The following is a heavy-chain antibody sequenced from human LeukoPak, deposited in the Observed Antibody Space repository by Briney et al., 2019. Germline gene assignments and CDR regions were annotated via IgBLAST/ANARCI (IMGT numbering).Heavy chain of an antibody. Sequence: GGSLRLSCVASGYSFTTYDMNWVRQSPGKGLEWVSHISESSNTIHYADSVKGRFTISRDDARRSLYLQMNSLRAEDTGVYYCARACGGASCYGTPDFDCWGQGTLVTVAS. J-gene: IGHJ4*02. CDR3: ARACGGASCYGTPDFDC. CDR1: GYSFTTYD. D-gene: IGHD2-2*01. CDR2: ISESSNTI. V-gene: IGHV3-48*01.